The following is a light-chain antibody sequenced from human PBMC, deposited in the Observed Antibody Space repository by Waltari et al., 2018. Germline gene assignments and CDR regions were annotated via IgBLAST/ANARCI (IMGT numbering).Light chain of an antibody. CDR1: QAISTY. CDR3: QQSYSFLYT. J-gene: IGKJ2*01. V-gene: IGKV1-39*01. CDR2: AAS. Sequence: DIQMTQSPSSLSASIGDRVTITCRARQAISTYFSWFQQRPGEAPRLLIYAASILQTGVPLRFSGSGSGTDFTLTIINVQPEDFATYFCQQSYSFLYTFGQGTKLDI.